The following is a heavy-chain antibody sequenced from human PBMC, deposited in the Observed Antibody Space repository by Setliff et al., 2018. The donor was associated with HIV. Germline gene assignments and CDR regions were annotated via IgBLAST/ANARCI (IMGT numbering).Heavy chain of an antibody. CDR1: GYTFTNYG. Sequence: ASVKVSCKASGYTFTNYGISWVRQAPGQGLEWMGWISAYNGNTNYAQKLQDRVTMTTDTSTGTAYMELRSLRSDDTAVYCCARILVGVDDAFDIWGQGTMVTVSS. D-gene: IGHD1-26*01. V-gene: IGHV1-18*01. CDR2: ISAYNGNT. CDR3: ARILVGVDDAFDI. J-gene: IGHJ3*02.